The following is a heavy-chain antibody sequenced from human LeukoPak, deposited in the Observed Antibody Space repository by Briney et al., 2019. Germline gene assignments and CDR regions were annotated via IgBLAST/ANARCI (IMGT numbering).Heavy chain of an antibody. D-gene: IGHD3-3*01. V-gene: IGHV3-48*03. Sequence: PGGSLRLSCAASGFTFRSYEMNWVRQAPGKGLEWVSYISSSGSTIYYADSVKGRFTISRDNAKNSLYLQMNSLRAEDTAVYYCARDRGLRFLEWLSFDYWGQGTLVTVSS. CDR2: ISSSGSTI. J-gene: IGHJ4*02. CDR1: GFTFRSYE. CDR3: ARDRGLRFLEWLSFDY.